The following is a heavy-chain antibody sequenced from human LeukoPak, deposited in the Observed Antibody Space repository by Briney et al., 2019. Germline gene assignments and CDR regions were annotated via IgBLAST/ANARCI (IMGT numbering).Heavy chain of an antibody. CDR2: IYYSGST. CDR3: ARGTPVRVDY. Sequence: SETLSLTCTVSGGAISSGGYYWSWIRQHPGKGLEWIGYIYYSGSTYYNPSLKSRVTISVDKSKNQFSLKLSSVTAADTAVYYCARGTPVRVDYWGQGTLVTVSS. CDR1: GGAISSGGYY. J-gene: IGHJ4*02. V-gene: IGHV4-31*03. D-gene: IGHD2-2*01.